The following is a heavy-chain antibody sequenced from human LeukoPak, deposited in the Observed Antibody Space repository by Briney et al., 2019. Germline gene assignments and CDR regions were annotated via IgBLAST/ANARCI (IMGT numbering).Heavy chain of an antibody. Sequence: ASVKVSCKASGGTFSSYAISWVRQAPGQGLEWMGRIIPILGIANYAQKFQGRVTITADKSTSTAYMELSSLRSEDTAVYYCARDRDVPYYFDYWGQGTLVTVSS. CDR2: IIPILGIA. D-gene: IGHD5-24*01. J-gene: IGHJ4*02. CDR1: GGTFSSYA. CDR3: ARDRDVPYYFDY. V-gene: IGHV1-69*04.